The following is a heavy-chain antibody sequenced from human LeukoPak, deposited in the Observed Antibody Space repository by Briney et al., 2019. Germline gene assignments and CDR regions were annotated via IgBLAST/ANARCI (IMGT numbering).Heavy chain of an antibody. CDR3: ARGGNYGDYDGYFDY. D-gene: IGHD4-17*01. CDR2: IYYSRSP. J-gene: IGHJ4*02. Sequence: SETLSLSCTVSGGSISSYYWGWIRQPPGKGLEWIGYIYYSRSPNYNPSLKSRVAISVDTSKNQFSLKLSSVTAADTAVYYCARGGNYGDYDGYFDYWGQGTLVTVSS. V-gene: IGHV4-59*08. CDR1: GGSISSYY.